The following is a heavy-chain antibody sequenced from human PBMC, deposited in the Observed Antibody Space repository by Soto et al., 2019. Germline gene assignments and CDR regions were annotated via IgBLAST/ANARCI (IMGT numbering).Heavy chain of an antibody. CDR2: LVVGTGNT. D-gene: IGHD2-15*01. Sequence: SVKVSCKTSGFTFRSSAVQWVRQARGQRLEWIGWLVVGTGNTNYAQKFQQRVTISSDRSTNTVSMELSSLTSEDTAVYYCATGAYCSGGSCSDYYYYYYGMDLWGQGTTVTSP. CDR3: ATGAYCSGGSCSDYYYYYYGMDL. V-gene: IGHV1-58*01. J-gene: IGHJ6*02. CDR1: GFTFRSSA.